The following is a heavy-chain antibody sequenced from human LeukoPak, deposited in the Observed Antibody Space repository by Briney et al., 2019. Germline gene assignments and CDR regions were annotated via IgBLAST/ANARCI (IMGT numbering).Heavy chain of an antibody. Sequence: SETLSLTCTVSGGSISSGSYYWNWIRQPAGKGLEWIGRIYTSASTNYNPSLKSRVTISVDTSKNQFSLKLSSVTATDTAVYYCARERGRLIVGTTGTFDYRGQGTLVTVSS. CDR2: IYTSAST. D-gene: IGHD1-26*01. J-gene: IGHJ4*02. V-gene: IGHV4-61*02. CDR1: GGSISSGSYY. CDR3: ARERGRLIVGTTGTFDY.